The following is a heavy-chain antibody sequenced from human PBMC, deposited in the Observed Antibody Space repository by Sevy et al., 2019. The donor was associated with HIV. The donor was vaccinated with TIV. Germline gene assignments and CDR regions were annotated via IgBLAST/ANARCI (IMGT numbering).Heavy chain of an antibody. CDR1: GFSFIDYG. J-gene: IGHJ4*02. V-gene: IGHV1-18*01. CDR3: ARATRDGYNPRPFDY. Sequence: ASVKVSCKCSGFSFIDYGFSWVRQAPGQGLEWMAWISVYKGNTNYAQKFQGRVAVTLDSTTRTAYMELKSLRSDDTAVYYCARATRDGYNPRPFDYWGQGTLVTVSS. CDR2: ISVYKGNT. D-gene: IGHD5-12*01.